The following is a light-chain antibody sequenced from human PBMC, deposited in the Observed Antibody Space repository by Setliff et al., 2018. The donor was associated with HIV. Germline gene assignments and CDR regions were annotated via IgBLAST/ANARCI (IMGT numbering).Light chain of an antibody. J-gene: IGLJ1*01. Sequence: QSALTQPASVSGSPGQSITISCTGTRSDVGGYDYVSWYQQHPGKAPKLMIYGVSNRPSGVSNRFSGSKSGNTASLTISGLQAEDEADYYCSLYTSSSTDVFGSGTKVTVL. V-gene: IGLV2-14*03. CDR2: GVS. CDR3: SLYTSSSTDV. CDR1: RSDVGGYDY.